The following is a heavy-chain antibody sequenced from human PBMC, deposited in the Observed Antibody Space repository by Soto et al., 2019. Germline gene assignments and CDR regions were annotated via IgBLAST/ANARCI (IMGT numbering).Heavy chain of an antibody. CDR1: GFTFSSYS. D-gene: IGHD6-19*01. CDR2: ISSSSSYI. CDR3: SRDMAEQWLVTPTYGMDV. J-gene: IGHJ6*02. Sequence: EVQLVESGGGLVKPGGSLRLSCAASGFTFSSYSMNWVRQAPGKGLEWVSSISSSSSYIYYADSVKGRFTISRDNAKKPMDLQMNRLRAEDTAVYFCSRDMAEQWLVTPTYGMDVWGQGTTVTVSS. V-gene: IGHV3-21*01.